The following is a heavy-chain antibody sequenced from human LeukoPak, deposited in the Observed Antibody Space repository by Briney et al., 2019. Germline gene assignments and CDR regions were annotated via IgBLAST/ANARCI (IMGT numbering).Heavy chain of an antibody. CDR3: ARLSWNPRHYYYYYYMDV. CDR2: IYTSGST. J-gene: IGHJ6*03. V-gene: IGHV4-61*02. CDR1: GGSISSGSYY. D-gene: IGHD1-1*01. Sequence: PSETLSLTCTVSGGSISSGSYYWSWIRQPAGKGLEWIGRIYTSGSTNYNPSLKSRVTISVDTSKNQFSLKLSSVTAADTAVYYCARLSWNPRHYYYYYYMDVWGKGTTVTVSS.